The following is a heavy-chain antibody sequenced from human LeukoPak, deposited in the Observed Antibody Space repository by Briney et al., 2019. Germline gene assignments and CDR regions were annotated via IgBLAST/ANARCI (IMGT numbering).Heavy chain of an antibody. Sequence: ASVKVSCKASGYTFTSYGISWLRQAPGQGLEWMGWISAYNGNTNYAQKLQGRVTMTTDTSTSTAYMELRSLRSDDTAVYYCARNNYDFWSGGNWFDPWGQGTLVTVSS. J-gene: IGHJ5*02. CDR2: ISAYNGNT. D-gene: IGHD3-3*01. V-gene: IGHV1-18*01. CDR1: GYTFTSYG. CDR3: ARNNYDFWSGGNWFDP.